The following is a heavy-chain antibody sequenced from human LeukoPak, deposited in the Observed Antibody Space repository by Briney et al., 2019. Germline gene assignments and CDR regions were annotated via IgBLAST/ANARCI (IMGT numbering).Heavy chain of an antibody. CDR1: GFTFSSYA. D-gene: IGHD2-15*01. Sequence: PGGSLRLFCAASGFTFSSYAMHWVRQAPGKGLEWVAVISYDGSNKYYADSVKGRFTISRDNSKSTPYLQMNSLRAEDTAVYYCARDRVVAAFDYWGQGTLVTVSS. CDR2: ISYDGSNK. J-gene: IGHJ4*02. CDR3: ARDRVVAAFDY. V-gene: IGHV3-30*04.